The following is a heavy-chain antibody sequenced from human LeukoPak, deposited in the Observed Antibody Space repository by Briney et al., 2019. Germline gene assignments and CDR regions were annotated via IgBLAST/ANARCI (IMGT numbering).Heavy chain of an antibody. CDR2: IYTSGST. CDR3: ASGCITTSCYGMDV. Sequence: PSETLSLTCTVSGVSISSYYWSWIRQPAGKGLEWIGCIYTSGSTIYNPSLKSRVTMSVDTSKNLFSLKLSSVTAADTAIYYCASGCITTSCYGMDVWGQGTTVTVSS. J-gene: IGHJ6*02. CDR1: GVSISSYY. D-gene: IGHD2-2*01. V-gene: IGHV4-4*07.